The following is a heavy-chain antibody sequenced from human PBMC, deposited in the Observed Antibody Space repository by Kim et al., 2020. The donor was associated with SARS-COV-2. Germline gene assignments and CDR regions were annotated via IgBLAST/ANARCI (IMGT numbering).Heavy chain of an antibody. J-gene: IGHJ4*02. CDR1: GGSFSGYY. Sequence: SETLSLTCAVYGGSFSGYYWSWIRQPPGKGLEWIGEINHSGSTNYNPSLKSRVTISLDTSKNQFSLKLSSVTAADTAAYYCARNNWNYVYYWGQGTLVTV. CDR3: ARNNWNYVYY. V-gene: IGHV4-34*01. D-gene: IGHD1-20*01. CDR2: INHSGST.